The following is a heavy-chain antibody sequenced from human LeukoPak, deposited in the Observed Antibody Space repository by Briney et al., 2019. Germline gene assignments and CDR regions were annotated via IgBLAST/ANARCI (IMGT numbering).Heavy chain of an antibody. CDR2: INHSGST. J-gene: IGHJ4*02. CDR1: GGSFSGYY. Sequence: SETLSLTYAVYGGSFSGYYWSWIRQSPGKGLEWIGEINHSGSTNYNPSLKSRVTISVDTSKNQFSLKLSSVTAADTAVYYCAHSSGWLEGIDYWGQGTLVTVSS. D-gene: IGHD6-19*01. V-gene: IGHV4-34*01. CDR3: AHSSGWLEGIDY.